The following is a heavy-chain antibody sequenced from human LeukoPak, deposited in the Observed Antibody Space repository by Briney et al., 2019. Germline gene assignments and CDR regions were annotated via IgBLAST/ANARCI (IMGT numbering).Heavy chain of an antibody. D-gene: IGHD3-16*01. CDR2: IYHSGST. Sequence: SETLSLTCTVSGGSISRGGYYWSWIRQPPGRGLEWLGYIYHSGSTYYNPSLKSRVTMSVDRSKNQFSLKLSSVTAADTAVYYCARDLGVGDQPHGYWGQGTLVTVSS. CDR1: GGSISRGGYY. CDR3: ARDLGVGDQPHGY. J-gene: IGHJ4*02. V-gene: IGHV4-30-2*01.